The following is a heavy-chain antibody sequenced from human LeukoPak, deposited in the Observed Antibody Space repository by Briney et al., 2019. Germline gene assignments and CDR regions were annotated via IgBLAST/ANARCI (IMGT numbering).Heavy chain of an antibody. V-gene: IGHV1-2*02. J-gene: IGHJ6*02. CDR2: INPNSGGT. CDR1: GYTFTGYY. D-gene: IGHD3-9*01. CDR3: ARDEKFKWYYDILTQGSYYYYYGMDV. Sequence: GASVKVSCKASGYTFTGYYMHWVRQAPGQGLEWMGWINPNSGGTNYAQKFQGRVTMTRDTSISTAYMELSRLRSDDTAVYYCARDEKFKWYYDILTQGSYYYYYGMDVWGQGTTVTVSS.